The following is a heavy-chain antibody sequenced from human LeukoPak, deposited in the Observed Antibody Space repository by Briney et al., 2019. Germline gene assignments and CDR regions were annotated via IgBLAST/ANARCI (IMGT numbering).Heavy chain of an antibody. CDR1: GFTFSSYG. J-gene: IGHJ4*02. CDR2: IWYDGSNK. V-gene: IGHV3-33*06. CDR3: AKSPGYCDSSGYYYLYYFDY. Sequence: PGGSLRLSCAASGFTFSSYGMHWVRQAPGKGLEWVAVIWYDGSNKYYADSVKGRFTISRDNSKNTLYLQMNSLRAEDTAVYYCAKSPGYCDSSGYYYLYYFDYWGQGTLDTVSS. D-gene: IGHD3-22*01.